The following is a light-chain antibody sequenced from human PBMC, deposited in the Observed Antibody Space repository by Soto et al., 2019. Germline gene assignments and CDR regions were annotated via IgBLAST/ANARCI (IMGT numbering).Light chain of an antibody. CDR2: EGT. Sequence: QSALTQPTSVSGSPGQSITISCTGNHNDIGTYDYVSWYQQHPGRAPRLLIYEGTKRPSGVSNRFSGSKSGNTASLTISGLQTEDEADYYCYSFAGSTTFSYVFGPGTKVTVL. J-gene: IGLJ1*01. CDR3: YSFAGSTTFSYV. CDR1: HNDIGTYDY. V-gene: IGLV2-23*03.